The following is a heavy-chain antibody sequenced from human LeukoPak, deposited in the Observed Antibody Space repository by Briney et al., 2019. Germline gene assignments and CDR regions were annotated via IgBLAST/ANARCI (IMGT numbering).Heavy chain of an antibody. V-gene: IGHV3-48*01. D-gene: IGHD3-16*02. CDR2: ISSSSSTI. J-gene: IGHJ4*02. CDR1: GFTFSWYS. Sequence: GGSLRLSCAASGFTFSWYSMSWVRQAPGKGLEWVSYISSSSSTIYYADSVKGRFTISRDNAKNSLYLQMYSLRAEDTAVYYCARVPLPPNDMITFGGVIVYYAFDIWGQGTLVTVSS. CDR3: ARVPLPPNDMITFGGVIVYYAFDI.